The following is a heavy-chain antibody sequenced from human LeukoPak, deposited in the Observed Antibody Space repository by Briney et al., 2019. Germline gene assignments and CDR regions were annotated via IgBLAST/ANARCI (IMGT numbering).Heavy chain of an antibody. CDR2: ISAYNGNT. D-gene: IGHD5-12*01. CDR1: GYTFTSYG. V-gene: IGHV1-18*01. J-gene: IGHJ4*02. CDR3: ATDPKYLSGYEY. Sequence: ASVKVSCKASGYTFTSYGISWVRQAPGQGLEWMGWISAYNGNTNYAQKLQGRVTMTTDTSTSTAYMELRSLRSEDTAVYYCATDPKYLSGYEYWGQGTLVTVSS.